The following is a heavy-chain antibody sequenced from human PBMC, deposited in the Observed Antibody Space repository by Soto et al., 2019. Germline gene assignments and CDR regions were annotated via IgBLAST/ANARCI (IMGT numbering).Heavy chain of an antibody. J-gene: IGHJ6*02. D-gene: IGHD5-18*01. V-gene: IGHV6-1*01. CDR1: VDSVSSNSAA. Sequence: CAISVDSVSSNSAAWNWIRQSPSRGLEWLGRTYYRSKWYNDYAVSVKSRITINADTSMNQFSLQLNSLTPEDTAVYYCARETGYSYGYYYYYGMDVWGQGTTVTVSS. CDR3: ARETGYSYGYYYYYGMDV. CDR2: TYYRSKWYN.